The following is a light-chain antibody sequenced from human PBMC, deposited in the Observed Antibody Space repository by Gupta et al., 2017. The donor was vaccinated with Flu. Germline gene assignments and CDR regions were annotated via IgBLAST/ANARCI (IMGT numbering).Light chain of an antibody. CDR1: NSEKKG. CDR2: DDS. Sequence: YVLTQPPSVSVAPGQTATITCGGNNSEKKGVHWYQQKPGQAPVLVVFDDSDRPCGIPERFVGHNSGNTHTLTNHRVEAGDEAEYYCQVWDSQRDHRVCGGGNKVTVL. V-gene: IGLV3-21*02. CDR3: QVWDSQRDHRV. J-gene: IGLJ3*02.